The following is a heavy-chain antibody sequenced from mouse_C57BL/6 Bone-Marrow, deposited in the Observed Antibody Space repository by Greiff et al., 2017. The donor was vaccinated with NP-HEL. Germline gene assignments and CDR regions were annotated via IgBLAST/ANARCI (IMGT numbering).Heavy chain of an antibody. Sequence: QVQLQQPGAELVKPGASVKLSCKASGYTFTSYWMHWVKQRPGQGLEWIGMIHPNSGSTNYNEKFKSKATLTVDKSSSTAYMQLSSLTSEDSAVYYCARSSTTVVAPYWYFDVWGTGTTVTVSS. CDR2: IHPNSGST. CDR1: GYTFTSYW. V-gene: IGHV1-64*01. D-gene: IGHD1-1*01. J-gene: IGHJ1*03. CDR3: ARSSTTVVAPYWYFDV.